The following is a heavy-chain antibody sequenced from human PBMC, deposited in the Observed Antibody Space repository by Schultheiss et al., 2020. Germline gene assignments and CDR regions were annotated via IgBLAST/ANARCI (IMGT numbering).Heavy chain of an antibody. Sequence: GESLKISCAASGFTFSSYAMSWVRQAPGKGLEWVSAIGASGAGTYYADSVKGRFTISRDNSKNTLYLQMDRLRPEDTAVYFCAKPYSSRWFFPYWGQGTLVTVSS. CDR2: IGASGAGT. D-gene: IGHD6-13*01. CDR1: GFTFSSYA. V-gene: IGHV3-23*01. CDR3: AKPYSSRWFFPY. J-gene: IGHJ4*02.